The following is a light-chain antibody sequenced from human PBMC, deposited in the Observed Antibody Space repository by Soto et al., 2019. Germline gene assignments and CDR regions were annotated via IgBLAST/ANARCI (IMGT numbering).Light chain of an antibody. V-gene: IGKV3-11*01. Sequence: EIVLTQSPATLSLSPGERATLSCRASQSVSSYLAWYQQKPGQAPRLLIYDASNRATGIPARFSGSGSGTDVTLTISSLEPEDFAAYYCQQRSNWPKTFGQGTKVEIK. CDR3: QQRSNWPKT. J-gene: IGKJ1*01. CDR2: DAS. CDR1: QSVSSY.